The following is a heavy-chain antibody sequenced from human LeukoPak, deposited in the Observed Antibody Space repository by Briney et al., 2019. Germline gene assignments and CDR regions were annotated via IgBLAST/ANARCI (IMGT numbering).Heavy chain of an antibody. Sequence: GYFYYSGTTNYNPSLKSRVTISIDTSKNQFSLRLSSVTAADTAVYYCARHLAFYSYGMDVWGQGTTVTVSS. J-gene: IGHJ6*02. D-gene: IGHD3-3*02. V-gene: IGHV4-59*08. CDR3: ARHLAFYSYGMDV. CDR2: FYYSGTT.